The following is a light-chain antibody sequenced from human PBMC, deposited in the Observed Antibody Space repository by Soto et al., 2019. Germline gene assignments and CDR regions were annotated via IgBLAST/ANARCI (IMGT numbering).Light chain of an antibody. Sequence: EILMTQSPATLSVSPGERATLSCRASQRVSSNLAWYQQKPGQAPRLLIYGASTRATGIPARFSGSGSGTEFTLTISSLQSEDFAVYYCQQYNNWPLTFGQGTRLEI. V-gene: IGKV3-15*01. J-gene: IGKJ5*01. CDR3: QQYNNWPLT. CDR1: QRVSSN. CDR2: GAS.